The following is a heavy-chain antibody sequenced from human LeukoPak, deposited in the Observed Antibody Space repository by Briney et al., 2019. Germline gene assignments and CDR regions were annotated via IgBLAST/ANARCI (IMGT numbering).Heavy chain of an antibody. Sequence: GASVKVSCKASGGTFSSYAISWVRQAPGQGLEWMGRIIPIFGTANYAQKFQGRVTITTDESTSTAYMELSSLRSEDTAVYYCARGRSKGGYYFDYWVQGTLVTVSS. CDR1: GGTFSSYA. V-gene: IGHV1-69*05. J-gene: IGHJ4*02. D-gene: IGHD1-26*01. CDR2: IIPIFGTA. CDR3: ARGRSKGGYYFDY.